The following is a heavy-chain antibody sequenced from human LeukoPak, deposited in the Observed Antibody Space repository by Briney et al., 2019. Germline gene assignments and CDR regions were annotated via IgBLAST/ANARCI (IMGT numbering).Heavy chain of an antibody. CDR1: GYTFTSYY. D-gene: IGHD6-13*01. J-gene: IGHJ4*02. Sequence: ASVKVSCKASGYTFTSYYMHWVRQAPGQGLEWMGIINPSGGSTSYAQKFQGRVTMTRDTSTYTGYMELSSLRSEDTAIYYCASGAAAGALFNYWGQGTLVTVSS. V-gene: IGHV1-46*01. CDR2: INPSGGST. CDR3: ASGAAAGALFNY.